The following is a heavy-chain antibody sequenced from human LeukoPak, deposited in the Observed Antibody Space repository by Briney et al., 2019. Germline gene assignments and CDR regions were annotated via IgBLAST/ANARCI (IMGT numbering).Heavy chain of an antibody. CDR1: GFTFSSYA. CDR3: AKDLSITMVRGVIRFPGWFDP. Sequence: GGSLRLSCGASGFTFSSYAMRWVRQAPGKGLEWVSAISGSGGSTYYADSVKGRFTISRDNSKNTLYLQMNSLRAEDTAVYYCAKDLSITMVRGVIRFPGWFDPWGQGTLVTVSS. CDR2: ISGSGGST. J-gene: IGHJ5*02. D-gene: IGHD3-10*01. V-gene: IGHV3-23*01.